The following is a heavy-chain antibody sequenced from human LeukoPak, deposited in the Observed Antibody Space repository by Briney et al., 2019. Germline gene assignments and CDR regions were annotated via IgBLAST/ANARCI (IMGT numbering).Heavy chain of an antibody. Sequence: ASVKVSCKTSRGTFSSYAISWVRQAPGQGLEWMGGIIPIFGTANYAQKFQGRVTITTDESTSTAYMELSSLRSEDTAVYYCATSRLGYCSGGSCYSLDYWGQGTLVTVSS. CDR3: ATSRLGYCSGGSCYSLDY. CDR2: IIPIFGTA. J-gene: IGHJ4*02. V-gene: IGHV1-69*05. D-gene: IGHD2-15*01. CDR1: RGTFSSYA.